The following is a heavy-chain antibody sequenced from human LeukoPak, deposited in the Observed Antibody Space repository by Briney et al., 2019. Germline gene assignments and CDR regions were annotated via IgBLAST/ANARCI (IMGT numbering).Heavy chain of an antibody. Sequence: GASVKVSCKASGYTFTSYDINWVRQATGQGLEWMGWMNPNSGNTGYAQKFQGRVTMTRNTSISTAYMELSSLRSEDTAVYYCARDPDDFWSGSAYAFDIWGQGTMVTVSS. V-gene: IGHV1-8*01. J-gene: IGHJ3*02. D-gene: IGHD3-3*01. CDR1: GYTFTSYD. CDR3: ARDPDDFWSGSAYAFDI. CDR2: MNPNSGNT.